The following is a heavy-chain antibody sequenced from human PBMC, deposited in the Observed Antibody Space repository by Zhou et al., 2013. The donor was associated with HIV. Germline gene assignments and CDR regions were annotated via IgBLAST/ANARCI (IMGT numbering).Heavy chain of an antibody. V-gene: IGHV1-46*01. CDR2: INPFGGST. J-gene: IGHJ4*02. CDR3: ARAQGDILTEGYFDY. D-gene: IGHD3-9*01. Sequence: QVQLVQSGAEVQKPGASVKVSCKASGYTFTSYYLHWVRQAPGQGLEWMGIINPFGGSTSYAQKFQGRVTMTRDTSTSTVYMELSSLRFEDTAVYYCARAQGDILTEGYFDYWGQGTLVTVSS. CDR1: GYTFTSYY.